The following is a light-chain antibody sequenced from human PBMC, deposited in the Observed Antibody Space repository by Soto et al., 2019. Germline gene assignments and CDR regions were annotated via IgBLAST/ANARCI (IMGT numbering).Light chain of an antibody. J-gene: IGKJ2*01. CDR3: QQCNDWPHT. V-gene: IGKV3-15*01. Sequence: EIVMTQSPATLSVSPGERATLSCRASQSVSSNLARYQQKPGQAPRLLIYGASTRATGIPARFSGRGSATEFTLTISSLQSEDCAVYYCQQCNDWPHTFGQGTKLEIK. CDR1: QSVSSN. CDR2: GAS.